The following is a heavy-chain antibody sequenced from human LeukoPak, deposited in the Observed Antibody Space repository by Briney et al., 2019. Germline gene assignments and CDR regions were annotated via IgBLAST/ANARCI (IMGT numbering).Heavy chain of an antibody. Sequence: SETLSLTCTVSGGSISSGSYYWSWIRQPAGKGLEWIGRIYTSGSTIYNPSLKSRVTISVDTSKNQFSLKLSSVTAADTAVYYCARVYDLRFLEWFDDAFDIWGQGTMVTVSS. D-gene: IGHD3-3*01. CDR3: ARVYDLRFLEWFDDAFDI. CDR2: IYTSGST. CDR1: GGSISSGSYY. V-gene: IGHV4-61*02. J-gene: IGHJ3*02.